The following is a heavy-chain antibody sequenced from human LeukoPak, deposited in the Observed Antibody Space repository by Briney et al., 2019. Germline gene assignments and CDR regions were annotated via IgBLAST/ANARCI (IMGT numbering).Heavy chain of an antibody. CDR2: ISYDGSNK. J-gene: IGHJ4*02. CDR3: ARVMGRYCSSTSCYVDY. V-gene: IGHV3-30*04. CDR1: GITFSSYA. Sequence: GGSLRLSCAASGITFSSYAMHWVRQAPGKGLEWVALISYDGSNKYYADSVKGRFTISRDNSKNTLYLQMNSLRAEDTAVYYCARVMGRYCSSTSCYVDYWGQGTLVTVSS. D-gene: IGHD2-2*01.